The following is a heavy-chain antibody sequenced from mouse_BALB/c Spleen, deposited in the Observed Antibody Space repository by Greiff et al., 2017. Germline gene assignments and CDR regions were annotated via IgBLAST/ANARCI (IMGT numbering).Heavy chain of an antibody. CDR3: ARMGGYDGFDY. CDR1: GFNFKSYY. V-gene: IGHV14-1*02. J-gene: IGHJ2*01. CDR2: IDPENGNT. Sequence: VQLQQSGAELVRPGASVKLSCKASGFNFKSYYMHWVKQRPGQGLEWIGRIDPENGNTKYDPKFQGKASITADTSSNTAYLQLSSLTSEDTAVYYCARMGGYDGFDYWGQGTTLTVSS. D-gene: IGHD2-2*01.